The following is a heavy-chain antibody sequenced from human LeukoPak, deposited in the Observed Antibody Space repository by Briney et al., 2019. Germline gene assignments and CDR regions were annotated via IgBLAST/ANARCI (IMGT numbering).Heavy chain of an antibody. CDR3: ARGSSPWYYYDRSGSNGFDP. CDR2: IAYDGGNK. V-gene: IGHV3-30-3*01. J-gene: IGHJ5*02. Sequence: GGSLRLSCAASGFXFSSYAIHWVRQAPGKGLEWVAVIAYDGGNKYYADSVKGRFTISRDNSKNTLYLQMNSLRAEDTAVYYCARGSSPWYYYDRSGSNGFDPWGQGTLVTVSS. D-gene: IGHD3-22*01. CDR1: GFXFSSYA.